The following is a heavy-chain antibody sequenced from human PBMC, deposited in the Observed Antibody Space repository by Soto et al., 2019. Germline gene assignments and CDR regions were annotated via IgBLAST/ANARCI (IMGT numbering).Heavy chain of an antibody. Sequence: QVQLVQSGAEVKKPGSSVKVSCKASGGTFSSYAISWVRQAPGQGLEWMGGIIPIFGTANYTQKFQGRVTITADESTSTAYMELSSLRSEDMAVYYCARVPNRFLEWPGGEYWGQGTLVTVSS. V-gene: IGHV1-69*12. D-gene: IGHD3-3*01. CDR1: GGTFSSYA. CDR2: IIPIFGTA. J-gene: IGHJ4*02. CDR3: ARVPNRFLEWPGGEY.